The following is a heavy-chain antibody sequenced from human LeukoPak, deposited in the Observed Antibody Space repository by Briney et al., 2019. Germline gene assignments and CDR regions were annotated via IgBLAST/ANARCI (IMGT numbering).Heavy chain of an antibody. V-gene: IGHV4-39*07. J-gene: IGHJ4*02. D-gene: IGHD3-10*01. Sequence: SETLSLTCTVSGGSISSSSYYWGSIRQPPGKGLEWIGSIYYSGSTYYNPSLKSRVTISVDTSKNQFSLQLNSVPAADTAVYYCATTPGPHWGQGTLVTVSS. CDR3: ATTPGPH. CDR2: IYYSGST. CDR1: GGSISSSSYY.